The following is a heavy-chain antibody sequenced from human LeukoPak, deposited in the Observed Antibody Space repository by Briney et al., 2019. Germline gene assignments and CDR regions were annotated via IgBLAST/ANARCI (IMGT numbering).Heavy chain of an antibody. D-gene: IGHD2-21*02. Sequence: SVKVSCKASGGTFISYAISWVRQAPGQGLEWMGRIIPILGIANYAQKFQGRVTVTADKSTSTAYMELSSLRSEDTAVYYCARDNVVTDYYGMDVWGQGTTVTVSS. J-gene: IGHJ6*02. V-gene: IGHV1-69*04. CDR2: IIPILGIA. CDR1: GGTFISYA. CDR3: ARDNVVTDYYGMDV.